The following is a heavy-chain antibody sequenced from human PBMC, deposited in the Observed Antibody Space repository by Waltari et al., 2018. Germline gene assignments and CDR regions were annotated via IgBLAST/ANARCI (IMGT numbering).Heavy chain of an antibody. J-gene: IGHJ4*02. CDR1: GFTFDDYA. CDR2: ISWNSGSI. D-gene: IGHD1-26*01. Sequence: EVQLVESGGGLVQPGRSLRLSCAASGFTFDDYAMHWVRQAPGTGLEWVSGISWNSGSIGDADSVKGRVTISRDNAKNSLYLKMNSLRAEDTAWYYCAKDGGGSFCSFDYWGQGTLVTVSS. V-gene: IGHV3-9*01. CDR3: AKDGGGSFCSFDY.